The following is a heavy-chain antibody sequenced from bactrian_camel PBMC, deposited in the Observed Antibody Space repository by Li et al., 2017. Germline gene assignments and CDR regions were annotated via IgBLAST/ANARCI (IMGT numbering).Heavy chain of an antibody. V-gene: IGHV3S31*01. D-gene: IGHD4*01. CDR2: IRSGGGST. CDR3: AAVERPPVPTMWPRGDY. Sequence: VQLVESGGGLVQPGGSLRLSCAASGFTFSSYAMFWVRQAPGKGLEWVSGIRSGGGSTYYADSVKGRFTISRDNAKNTLYLQLNSLKPEDTAMYYCAAVERPPVPTMWPRGDYWGQGTQVTVS. CDR1: GFTFSSYA. J-gene: IGHJ4*01.